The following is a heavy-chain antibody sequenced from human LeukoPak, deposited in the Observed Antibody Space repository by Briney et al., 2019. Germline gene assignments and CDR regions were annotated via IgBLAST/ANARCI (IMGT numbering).Heavy chain of an antibody. J-gene: IGHJ4*02. CDR1: GGPIYSYY. D-gene: IGHD3-3*01. V-gene: IGHV4-4*07. CDR3: ARAKDFGVVRSFDY. CDR2: LYPGVSS. Sequence: SETLSLTCAVSGGPIYSYYWSWIRQTAGKGLEWIGRLYPGVSSNYNPSLKSRVTMSVDTSKNQFALKLSAVTAADTAVYYCARAKDFGVVRSFDYWGQGTLVTVSS.